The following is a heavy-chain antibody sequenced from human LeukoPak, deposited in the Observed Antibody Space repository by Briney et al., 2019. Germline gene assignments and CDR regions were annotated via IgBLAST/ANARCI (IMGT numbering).Heavy chain of an antibody. V-gene: IGHV5-51*01. J-gene: IGHJ4*02. Sequence: GGSLRLSCKGSGYTFSSHWIGWVRQMPGKGLEWMGIIYPGDSDTRYSPSLQGQVTTSVDTSIGTAYLQWSSLKASDTAIYYCARQNDFRLDYWGQGTLVTVSS. CDR3: ARQNDFRLDY. CDR2: IYPGDSDT. CDR1: GYTFSSHW. D-gene: IGHD3-3*01.